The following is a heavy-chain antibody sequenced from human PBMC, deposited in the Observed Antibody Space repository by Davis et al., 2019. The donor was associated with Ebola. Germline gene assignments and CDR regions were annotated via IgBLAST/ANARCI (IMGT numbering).Heavy chain of an antibody. Sequence: GGSLRLSCAASGFTFSNYGMHWVRQAPGKGLEWVSSISSSSSYIYYADSVKGRFTISRDNAKNSLYLQMNSLRAEDTAVYYCAARYGDYAPIDYWGQGTLVTVSS. CDR1: GFTFSNYG. V-gene: IGHV3-21*01. J-gene: IGHJ4*02. D-gene: IGHD4-17*01. CDR3: AARYGDYAPIDY. CDR2: ISSSSSYI.